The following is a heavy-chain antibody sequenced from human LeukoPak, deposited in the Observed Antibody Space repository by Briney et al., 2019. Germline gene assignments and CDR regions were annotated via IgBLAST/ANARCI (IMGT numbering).Heavy chain of an antibody. CDR2: INHSGST. CDR3: ARGSYDYVWGSYRSYYFDY. J-gene: IGHJ4*02. CDR1: GGSFSGYY. D-gene: IGHD3-16*02. Sequence: PSETLSLTCAVYGGSFSGYYWSWIRQPPGKGLEWIGEINHSGSTNYNPSLKSRVTISVDTPKNQFSLKLSSVTAADTAVYYCARGSYDYVWGSYRSYYFDYWGQGTLVTVSS. V-gene: IGHV4-34*01.